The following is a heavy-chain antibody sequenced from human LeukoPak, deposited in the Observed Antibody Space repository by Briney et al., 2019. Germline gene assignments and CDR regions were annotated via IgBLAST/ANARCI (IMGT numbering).Heavy chain of an antibody. CDR1: GGTFSSYA. Sequence: SVKVFCKASGGTFSSYAISWVRQAPGQGLEWMGGIIPIFGTANYAQKFQGRVTITADESTSTAYMELSSLRSEDTAVYYCARGKAVADQFDYWGQGTLVTVSS. V-gene: IGHV1-69*01. D-gene: IGHD6-19*01. CDR2: IIPIFGTA. J-gene: IGHJ4*02. CDR3: ARGKAVADQFDY.